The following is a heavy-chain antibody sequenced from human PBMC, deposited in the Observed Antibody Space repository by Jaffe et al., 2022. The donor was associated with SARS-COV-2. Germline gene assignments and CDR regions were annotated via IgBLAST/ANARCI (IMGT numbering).Heavy chain of an antibody. CDR3: ARSPYYYGSGSYYNLGMDV. D-gene: IGHD3-10*01. Sequence: QVQLVQSGAEVKKPGASVKVSCKASGYTFTSYAMHWVRQAPGQRLEWMGWINAGNGNTKYSQKFQGRVTITRDTSASTAYMELSSLRSEDTAVYYCARSPYYYGSGSYYNLGMDVWGQGTTVTVSS. J-gene: IGHJ6*02. CDR1: GYTFTSYA. CDR2: INAGNGNT. V-gene: IGHV1-3*01.